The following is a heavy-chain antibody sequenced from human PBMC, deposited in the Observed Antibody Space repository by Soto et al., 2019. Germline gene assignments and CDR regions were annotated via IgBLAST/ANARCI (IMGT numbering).Heavy chain of an antibody. J-gene: IGHJ4*02. V-gene: IGHV3-30-3*01. Sequence: QVQLVESGGGVVQPGRSLRLSCAASGFTFSSYAMHWVRQAPGKGLEWVAVISYDGSNKYYADSVKGRFTISRDNSKNXRYLQMNSLRAEETAVYYCARDLRHSYGYLEVDDYWGQGTLVTVSS. D-gene: IGHD5-18*01. CDR3: ARDLRHSYGYLEVDDY. CDR1: GFTFSSYA. CDR2: ISYDGSNK.